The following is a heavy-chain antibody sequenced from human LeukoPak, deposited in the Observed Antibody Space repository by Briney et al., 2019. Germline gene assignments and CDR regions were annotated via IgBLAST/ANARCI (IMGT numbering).Heavy chain of an antibody. V-gene: IGHV3-21*01. CDR2: ISSSSSYI. J-gene: IGHJ3*02. Sequence: GGSLRLSCAASGFTFSSYSMNWVRQAPGKGLEWVSSISSSSSYIYYADSVKGRFTISRDNAKNSLYLQMSSLRAEDTAVYYCARDESYSREKDAFDIWGQGTMVTVSS. D-gene: IGHD6-13*01. CDR1: GFTFSSYS. CDR3: ARDESYSREKDAFDI.